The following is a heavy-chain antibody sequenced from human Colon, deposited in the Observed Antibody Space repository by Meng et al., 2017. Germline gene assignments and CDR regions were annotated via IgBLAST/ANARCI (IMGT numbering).Heavy chain of an antibody. CDR3: ATGLRHGDWFDP. CDR2: IDHFGIS. D-gene: IGHD4-17*01. J-gene: IGHJ5*02. CDR1: GGSFSGFY. Sequence: QVQIQQGGAGLLKPSETLSHTCAVSGGSFSGFYWSWIRQPPGKGLEWIGEIDHFGISNYNSSLKGRLTMSVDTSKKQISLTLTSVTAADTAVYYCATGLRHGDWFDPWGPGTLVTVSS. V-gene: IGHV4-34*02.